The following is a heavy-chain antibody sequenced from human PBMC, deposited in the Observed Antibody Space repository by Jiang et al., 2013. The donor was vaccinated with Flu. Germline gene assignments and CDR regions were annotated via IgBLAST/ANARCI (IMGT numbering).Heavy chain of an antibody. CDR2: T. CDR3: TSEIRLGELSYPY. J-gene: IGHJ4*02. V-gene: IGHV3-15*01. D-gene: IGHD3-16*02. Sequence: TDYAXPVKGRFTISRDDSKNTLYLQMNSLKTEDTAVYYCTSEIRLGELSYPYWGQGTLVTVSS.